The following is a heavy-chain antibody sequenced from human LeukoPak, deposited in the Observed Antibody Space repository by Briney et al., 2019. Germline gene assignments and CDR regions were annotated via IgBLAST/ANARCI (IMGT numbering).Heavy chain of an antibody. J-gene: IGHJ5*02. CDR2: ISPYNGNT. D-gene: IGHD6-19*01. V-gene: IGHV1-18*01. Sequence: ASVKVSCKASGYTFTSYGISWVRQAPGQGLEWMGWISPYNGNTNYAQKLQGRVTMTTDTSTSTAYMEVRSLRSDDTAVYYCARVLPNSSGWDNNWFDPWGQGTLVTVSS. CDR1: GYTFTSYG. CDR3: ARVLPNSSGWDNNWFDP.